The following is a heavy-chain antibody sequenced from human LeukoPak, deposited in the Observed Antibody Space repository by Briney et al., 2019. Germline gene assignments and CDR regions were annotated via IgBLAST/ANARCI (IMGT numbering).Heavy chain of an antibody. Sequence: ASVKVSCKASGYTFTGYYMHWVRQAPGQGLEWMGWINPNTGGTNYAQNFQGRVTMTRDTSISTAYVELSRLRSDDTAVYYCASPRGGGSWPFDYWGQGTLVTVSS. V-gene: IGHV1-2*02. CDR3: ASPRGGGSWPFDY. J-gene: IGHJ4*02. CDR2: INPNTGGT. CDR1: GYTFTGYY. D-gene: IGHD1-26*01.